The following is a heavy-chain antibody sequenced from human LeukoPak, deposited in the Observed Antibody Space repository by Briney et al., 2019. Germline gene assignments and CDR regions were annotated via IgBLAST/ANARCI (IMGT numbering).Heavy chain of an antibody. D-gene: IGHD3-3*01. V-gene: IGHV4-39*01. CDR2: IYYSGST. CDR1: GGSISSSSYY. Sequence: PSETLSLTCTVSGGSISSSSYYWGWIRQPPGKGLEWIGSIYYSGSTYYNPSLKSRVTISVDTSKNQFSLKLSSVTAADTAVYYCAYARTYDFWSGYYFPPYAFDIWGQGTMVTVSS. CDR3: AYARTYDFWSGYYFPPYAFDI. J-gene: IGHJ3*02.